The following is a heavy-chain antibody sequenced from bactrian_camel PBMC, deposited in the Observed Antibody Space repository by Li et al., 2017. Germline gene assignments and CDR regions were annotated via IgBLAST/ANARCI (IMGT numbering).Heavy chain of an antibody. CDR2: INNLGDYS. CDR1: DFTFRTGW. V-gene: IGHV3S1*01. CDR3: ATAWDGESASN. J-gene: IGHJ4*01. Sequence: HVQLVESGGGLVQPGGSLRLSCAASDFTFRTGWIYWVRQAPGKGLEWVAVINNLGDYSNYADFVKGRFTIVRDDAKNTVYLEMHSLKPEDTAVYHCATAWDGESASNRGPGTQVTVS.